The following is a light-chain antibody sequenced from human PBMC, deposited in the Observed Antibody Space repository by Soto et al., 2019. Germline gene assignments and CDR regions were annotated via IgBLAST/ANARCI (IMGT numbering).Light chain of an antibody. J-gene: IGLJ7*01. V-gene: IGLV1-44*01. CDR3: AAWDDSLNGWV. Sequence: QLVLTQPPSASATPGQRVTISCSGSSSSIGRNTVDWYQQLPGTAPKLLVYSNNQRPSGVPDRFSGSKSGTSGSLAISGLQSEDEADYYCAAWDDSLNGWVFGGGTQLTVL. CDR1: SSSIGRNT. CDR2: SNN.